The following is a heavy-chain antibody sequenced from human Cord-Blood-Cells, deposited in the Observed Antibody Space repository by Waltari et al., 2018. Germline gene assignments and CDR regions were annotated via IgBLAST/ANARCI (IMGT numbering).Heavy chain of an antibody. CDR2: IIHICGTA. CDR3: ARATAEYSSSFDY. J-gene: IGHJ4*02. D-gene: IGHD6-6*01. V-gene: IGHV1-69*01. CDR1: GGTFSSYA. Sequence: QVQLVQSGAAVKKPGSSVQVSCKASGGTFSSYAISWVRQAPGQGLEWMGGIIHICGTANYAQKFQGRVTITADESTSTAYMELSSLRSEDTAVYYCARATAEYSSSFDYWGQGTLVTVSS.